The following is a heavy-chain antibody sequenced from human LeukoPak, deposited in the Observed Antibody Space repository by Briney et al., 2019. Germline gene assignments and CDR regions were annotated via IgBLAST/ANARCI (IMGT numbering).Heavy chain of an antibody. D-gene: IGHD6-13*01. J-gene: IGHJ4*02. CDR3: ASCDHSSSWYAD. Sequence: GASVKVSCKASGGTFSSYAISWVRQAPGQGLEWMGGIIPIFGTANYAQKFQGRVTITADESTSTAYMELSSLRSEDTAAYYCASCDHSSSWYADWGQGTLVTVSS. CDR2: IIPIFGTA. V-gene: IGHV1-69*13. CDR1: GGTFSSYA.